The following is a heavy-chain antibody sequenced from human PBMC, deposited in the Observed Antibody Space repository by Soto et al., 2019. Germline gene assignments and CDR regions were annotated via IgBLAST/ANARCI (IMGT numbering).Heavy chain of an antibody. Sequence: GGSLRLSCAASGFTFSSYGMHWVRQAPGKGLEWVAVIWYDGSNKYYADSVKGRFTISRDNSKNTLYLQMNSLRAEDTAVYYCARGSPVILEWLLDFDYWGQGTLVTVSS. CDR2: IWYDGSNK. CDR1: GFTFSSYG. CDR3: ARGSPVILEWLLDFDY. V-gene: IGHV3-33*01. J-gene: IGHJ4*02. D-gene: IGHD3-3*01.